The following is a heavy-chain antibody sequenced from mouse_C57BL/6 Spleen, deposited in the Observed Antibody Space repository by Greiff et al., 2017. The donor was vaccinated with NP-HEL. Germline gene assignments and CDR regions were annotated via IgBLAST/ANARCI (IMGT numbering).Heavy chain of an antibody. J-gene: IGHJ4*01. CDR1: GYAFSSYW. V-gene: IGHV1-80*01. CDR3: ARRQTRPLGVDY. CDR2: IYPGDGDT. Sequence: QVQLQQSGAELVKPGASVKISCKASGYAFSSYWMNWVKQRPGKGLEWIGQIYPGDGDTNYNGKFKGKATLTADKSSSTAYMQLRSLTSEDSAVYCCARRQTRPLGVDYWGQGTSVTVSS. D-gene: IGHD1-3*01.